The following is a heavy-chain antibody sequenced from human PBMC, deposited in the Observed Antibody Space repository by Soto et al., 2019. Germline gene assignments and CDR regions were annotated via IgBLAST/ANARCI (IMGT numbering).Heavy chain of an antibody. V-gene: IGHV3-23*01. CDR3: AKDSPMVRGVNDY. J-gene: IGHJ4*02. Sequence: GGSLRLSCAASGFAFSSYAMSRVRQAPGKGLEWVSAISGSGGSTYYADSVKGRFTISRDNSKNTLYLQMNSLRAEDTAVYYCAKDSPMVRGVNDYWGQGTLVTVSS. CDR2: ISGSGGST. D-gene: IGHD3-10*01. CDR1: GFAFSSYA.